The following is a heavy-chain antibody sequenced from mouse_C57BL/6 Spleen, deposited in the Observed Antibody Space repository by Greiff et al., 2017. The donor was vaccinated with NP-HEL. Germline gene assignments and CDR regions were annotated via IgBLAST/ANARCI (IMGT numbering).Heavy chain of an antibody. J-gene: IGHJ1*03. CDR3: ARSYYYGSSYDWYFDV. D-gene: IGHD1-1*01. V-gene: IGHV1-81*01. CDR1: GYTFTSYG. Sequence: QVQLQQSGAELARPGASVKLSCKASGYTFTSYGISWVKQRTGQGLEWIGEIYPRSGNTYYNEKFKGKATFTADTSSNTAYMQLSSLTTEDSAIYYCARSYYYGSSYDWYFDVWGTGTTVTVPS. CDR2: IYPRSGNT.